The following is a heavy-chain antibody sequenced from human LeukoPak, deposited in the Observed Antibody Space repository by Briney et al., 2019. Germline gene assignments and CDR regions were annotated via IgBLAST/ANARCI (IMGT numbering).Heavy chain of an antibody. Sequence: GGSLRLSCAASGFTFDDYGMSWVRQAPGKGLEWVSGINWNGGSTGYADSVKGRFTISRDNAKNSLYLQINSLRAEDTAVYYCARDRGNQRGYYYYYMDVWGKGTTVTVSS. CDR2: INWNGGST. CDR1: GFTFDDYG. D-gene: IGHD1-14*01. J-gene: IGHJ6*03. V-gene: IGHV3-20*04. CDR3: ARDRGNQRGYYYYYMDV.